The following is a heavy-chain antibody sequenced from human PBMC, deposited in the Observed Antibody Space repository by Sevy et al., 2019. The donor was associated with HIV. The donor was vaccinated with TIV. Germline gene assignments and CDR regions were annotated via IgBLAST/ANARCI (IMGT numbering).Heavy chain of an antibody. D-gene: IGHD4-4*01. CDR3: ARLTTQPTSDLYGMDV. CDR1: GYIITDYY. J-gene: IGHJ6*02. Sequence: ASVKVSCKASGYIITDYYIHWVRQAPGQGLEWMAWINSDSGVTNYAQRFQGEVTVTRDTSLSTAYLELGRLKSNDTAIYYCARLTTQPTSDLYGMDVWGQGTRVTVSS. CDR2: INSDSGVT. V-gene: IGHV1-2*02.